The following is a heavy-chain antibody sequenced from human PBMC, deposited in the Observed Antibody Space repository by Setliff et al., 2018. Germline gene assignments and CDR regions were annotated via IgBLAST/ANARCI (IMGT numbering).Heavy chain of an antibody. CDR1: GYTFTGYY. Sequence: GASVKVSCKASGYTFTGYYMHWVRQAPGQGLEWMGWNSAYAQKFQGRVTMTTDTPTSTAYMELRSLRSDDTAVYYCARGPPDFVVVPAAAKFDFWGQGTLVTVSS. V-gene: IGHV1-18*04. CDR2: NSA. J-gene: IGHJ4*02. D-gene: IGHD2-2*01. CDR3: ARGPPDFVVVPAAAKFDF.